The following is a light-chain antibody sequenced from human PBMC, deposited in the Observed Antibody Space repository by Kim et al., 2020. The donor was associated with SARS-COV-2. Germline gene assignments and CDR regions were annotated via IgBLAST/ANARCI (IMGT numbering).Light chain of an antibody. V-gene: IGLV3-19*01. CDR2: AKT. CDR3: FSRDTDGPHNYV. J-gene: IGLJ1*01. Sequence: LGQTVRNTCEGDSLRSYYASWYRQKPGQAPLLVIYAKTNRPSGIPDRFSGSSSGNTASLIITGAQAEDEADYYCFSRDTDGPHNYVFGTGTKVTVL. CDR1: SLRSYY.